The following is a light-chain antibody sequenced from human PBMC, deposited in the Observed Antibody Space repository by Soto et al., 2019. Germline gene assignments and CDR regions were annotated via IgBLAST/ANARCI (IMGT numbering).Light chain of an antibody. Sequence: DIVLTQSPGTLSLSPGDRATLSCRTSRFVSNYYVAWYQQRPGQAPRLLIYAASSSATDIPDRFSGSGSGTDFTLAISRLEPEDFAVYYGQHYAYSPPVFTFGPVTKVEI. CDR1: RFVSNYY. J-gene: IGKJ3*01. V-gene: IGKV3-20*01. CDR2: AAS. CDR3: QHYAYSPPVFT.